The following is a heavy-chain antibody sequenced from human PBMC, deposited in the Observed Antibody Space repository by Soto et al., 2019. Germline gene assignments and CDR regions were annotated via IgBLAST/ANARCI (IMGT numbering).Heavy chain of an antibody. CDR1: GFTFSSYS. D-gene: IGHD6-19*01. CDR2: ISSSSSTI. CDR3: ARVRVGSGWYEDY. Sequence: SGGGLVQPGGSLRLSCAASGFTFSSYSMNWVRQAPGKGLEWVSYISSSSSTIYYADSVKGRFTISRDNAKNSLYLQMNSLRAEDTAVYYCARVRVGSGWYEDYWGQGTLVTVSS. V-gene: IGHV3-48*01. J-gene: IGHJ4*02.